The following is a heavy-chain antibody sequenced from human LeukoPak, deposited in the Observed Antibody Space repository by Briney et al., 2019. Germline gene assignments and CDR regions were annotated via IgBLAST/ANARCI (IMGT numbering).Heavy chain of an antibody. V-gene: IGHV1-46*01. D-gene: IGHD3-9*01. CDR2: INPNAGTT. CDR1: GYTFTSYY. CDR3: ARNPLDYDILTGYYPRAFDY. Sequence: ASVKVSCKASGYTFTSYYMHWVRQAPGQGLEWMGIINPNAGTTSYAQKFQGRVTMTRDMSTSTVYMELRSLRSEDTAVYYCARNPLDYDILTGYYPRAFDYWGQGTLVTVSS. J-gene: IGHJ4*02.